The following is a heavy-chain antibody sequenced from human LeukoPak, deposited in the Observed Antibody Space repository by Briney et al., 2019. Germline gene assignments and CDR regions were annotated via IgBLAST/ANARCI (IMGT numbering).Heavy chain of an antibody. CDR2: ISAYNGNT. CDR1: GYTFTSYG. J-gene: IGHJ4*02. CDR3: ARSAHGSYYDY. Sequence: ASVKVSCKASGYTFTSYGISWVRQAPGQGLEWMGWISAYNGNTNYAQKLQGRVTMTTDTSTSTAYVELRSLRSDDTAVYYCARSAHGSYYDYWGQGTLVTVSS. D-gene: IGHD1-26*01. V-gene: IGHV1-18*01.